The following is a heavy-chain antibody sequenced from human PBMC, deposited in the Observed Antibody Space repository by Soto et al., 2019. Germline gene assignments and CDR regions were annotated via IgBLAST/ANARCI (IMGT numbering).Heavy chain of an antibody. D-gene: IGHD3-22*01. J-gene: IGHJ3*02. Sequence: SVKVSCKASGGTFSSYAISWVRQAPGQGLEWMGGIIPIFGTANYAQKFQGRVTITADKSTSTAYMELSSLRSEDTAVYHCARDRGSGYYFDAFDIWGQGTMVTVS. CDR2: IIPIFGTA. V-gene: IGHV1-69*06. CDR1: GGTFSSYA. CDR3: ARDRGSGYYFDAFDI.